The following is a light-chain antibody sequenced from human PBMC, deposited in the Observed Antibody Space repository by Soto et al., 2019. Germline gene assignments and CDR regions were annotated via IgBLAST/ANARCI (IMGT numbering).Light chain of an antibody. CDR2: SNH. J-gene: IGLJ2*01. CDR3: AAWDDSLNGYVA. Sequence: QSVLSQPPSASGTPGQSVTISCSGSTSNIGRNYVNWYQQLPGTAPKLLIYSNHQRPSGVPDRFSGSRSGTSASLAISGLQSEDEAHYYCAAWDDSLNGYVAFGGGTKLTVL. CDR1: TSNIGRNY. V-gene: IGLV1-44*01.